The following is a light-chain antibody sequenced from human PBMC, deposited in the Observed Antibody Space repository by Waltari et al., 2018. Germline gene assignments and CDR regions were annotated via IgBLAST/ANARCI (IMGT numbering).Light chain of an antibody. CDR1: QRVGSSS. CDR3: QQHGTLPAT. Sequence: EIVLTQSPGTASLSPGERVTLSCRVSQRVGSSSLAWYQQKPGQAPRLVIYRSSRRATGIPGRFSGSGSGTDFSLTISRLEPEDFAVYYCQQHGTLPATFGQGTKVEIK. V-gene: IGKV3-20*01. CDR2: RSS. J-gene: IGKJ1*01.